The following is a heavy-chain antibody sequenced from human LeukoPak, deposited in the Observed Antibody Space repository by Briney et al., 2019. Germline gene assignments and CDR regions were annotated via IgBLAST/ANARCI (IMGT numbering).Heavy chain of an antibody. D-gene: IGHD7-27*01. Sequence: PSETLSLTCTVSGGSISSSSYYWGWIRQPPGKGLEWIGSIYYSGSTYYNPSLKSRVTISVDTSKNQFSLKLSSVTAADTAVYYCARLTGSDINWFDPWGQGTLVTVSS. CDR2: IYYSGST. CDR1: GGSISSSSYY. J-gene: IGHJ5*02. V-gene: IGHV4-39*01. CDR3: ARLTGSDINWFDP.